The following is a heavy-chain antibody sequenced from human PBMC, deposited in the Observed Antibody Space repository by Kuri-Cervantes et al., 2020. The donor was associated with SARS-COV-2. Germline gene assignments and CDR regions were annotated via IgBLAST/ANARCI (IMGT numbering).Heavy chain of an antibody. J-gene: IGHJ5*01. Sequence: ASVKVSCKASGYTFTGYYMHWARQAPGQGLEWMGIINPSGGSTSYAQKFQGRVTMTRDTSTSTVYMELSSLRSEDTAVYYCARSSTSNWFDPWGQGTLVTVSS. V-gene: IGHV1-46*01. CDR1: GYTFTGYY. CDR2: INPSGGST. D-gene: IGHD2-2*01. CDR3: ARSSTSNWFDP.